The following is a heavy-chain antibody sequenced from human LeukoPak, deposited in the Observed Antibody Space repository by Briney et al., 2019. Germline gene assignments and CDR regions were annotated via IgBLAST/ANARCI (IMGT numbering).Heavy chain of an antibody. CDR3: ARDPSAAAGTRGEY. CDR2: INPNSGGT. CDR1: GYTFTGYY. D-gene: IGHD6-13*01. Sequence: ASVKVSCKASGYTFTGYYMHWVRQAPGQGLEWMGWINPNSGGTNYAQKFQGRVTMTRDTSISTAYMELSRLRSDDTAVYYCARDPSAAAGTRGEYWGQGTLVTVSS. J-gene: IGHJ4*02. V-gene: IGHV1-2*02.